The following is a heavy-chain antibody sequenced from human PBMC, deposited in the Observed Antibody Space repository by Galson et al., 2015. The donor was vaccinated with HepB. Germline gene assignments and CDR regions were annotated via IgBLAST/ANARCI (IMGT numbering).Heavy chain of an antibody. J-gene: IGHJ1*01. CDR1: GFTFDTFA. CDR3: ARGLYYYDSSGYFVHH. Sequence: SLRLSCAASGFTFDTFAMHWVRQAPGKGLEWVSLISYDGSNDYYADSVKGRFTVSRDDSKNTLFLQMNRLRPEDTAVYYCARGLYYYDSSGYFVHHWGQGTLDTVSS. D-gene: IGHD3-22*01. V-gene: IGHV3-30-3*01. CDR2: ISYDGSND.